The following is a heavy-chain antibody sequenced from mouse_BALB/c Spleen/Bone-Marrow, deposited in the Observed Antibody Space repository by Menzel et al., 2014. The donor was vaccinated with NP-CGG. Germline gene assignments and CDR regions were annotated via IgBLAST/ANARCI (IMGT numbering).Heavy chain of an antibody. CDR3: ASLTGTFDY. D-gene: IGHD4-1*01. Sequence: LEQYETKLVRPGDSFKLSCTASGFDIKDTYMHWVKQSPEQGLDWIGRIDPASGNIQYDPKFQGRAAITADTSSNTAYLQLSSLTSEDTAVYYCASLTGTFDYWGQGSPLPISS. J-gene: IGHJ2*01. V-gene: IGHV14-3*02. CDR2: IDPASGNI. CDR1: GFDIKDTY.